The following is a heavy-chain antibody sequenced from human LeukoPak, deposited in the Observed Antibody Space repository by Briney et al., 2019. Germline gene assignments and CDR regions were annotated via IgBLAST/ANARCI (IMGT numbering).Heavy chain of an antibody. CDR1: GGSISSYY. D-gene: IGHD3-22*01. Sequence: SETLSLTCTVSGGSISSYYWSWIRLPPGKGLEWIGYIYYSGSTNYNPSLKSRVTISVDTSKNQFSLKLSSVTAADTAVYYCARDLAAGYYDSSGYYYYYYYYMDVWGKGTTVTVSS. CDR3: ARDLAAGYYDSSGYYYYYYYYMDV. V-gene: IGHV4-59*01. J-gene: IGHJ6*03. CDR2: IYYSGST.